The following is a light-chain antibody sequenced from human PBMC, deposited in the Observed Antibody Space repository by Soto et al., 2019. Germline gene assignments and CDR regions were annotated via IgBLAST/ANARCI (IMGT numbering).Light chain of an antibody. CDR2: DVN. J-gene: IGLJ1*01. Sequence: QSALTQPASVSGSPGQSITISCIGTSSDVGRYNYVSWYQQHPGQAPRLMIYDVNNRPSGVSNRFSGSKSDNTASLTISGLQAEDEADYYCRSYTSSSTRVFGTGTEVTVL. CDR3: RSYTSSSTRV. V-gene: IGLV2-14*01. CDR1: SSDVGRYNY.